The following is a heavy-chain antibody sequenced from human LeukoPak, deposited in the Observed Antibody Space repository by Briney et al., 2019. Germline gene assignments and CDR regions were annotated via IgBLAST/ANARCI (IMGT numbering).Heavy chain of an antibody. V-gene: IGHV5-51*01. Sequence: GESLKFSCKGIGYSFTTYWIGWVRQMPGKGLEWMGFSNPGDSDTRYNPSFRSQVTISADKSISAAYLQWKSLKASDTAMYYCATPYPREYCSSSACYFNYWGQGTLVTVSS. CDR1: GYSFTTYW. J-gene: IGHJ4*02. D-gene: IGHD2/OR15-2a*01. CDR2: SNPGDSDT. CDR3: ATPYPREYCSSSACYFNY.